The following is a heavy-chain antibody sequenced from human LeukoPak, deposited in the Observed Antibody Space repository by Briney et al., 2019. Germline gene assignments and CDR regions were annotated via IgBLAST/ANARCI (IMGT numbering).Heavy chain of an antibody. D-gene: IGHD5-18*01. CDR2: IYYSGST. V-gene: IGHV4-59*01. J-gene: IGHJ4*02. CDR3: ARDSYGFNYFDY. Sequence: PSETLPLTCTVSGGSISSYYWSWIRQPPGKGLEWIGYIYYSGSTNYNPSLKSRVTISVDTSKNQFSLKLSSVTAADTAVYYCARDSYGFNYFDYWGQGTLVTVSS. CDR1: GGSISSYY.